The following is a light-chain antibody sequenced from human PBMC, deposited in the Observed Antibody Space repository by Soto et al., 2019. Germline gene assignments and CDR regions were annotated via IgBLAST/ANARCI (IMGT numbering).Light chain of an antibody. J-gene: IGKJ3*01. CDR1: QSVSSY. CDR2: DAS. V-gene: IGKV3-11*01. Sequence: EIVLTQSPATLSLSPGERDTLSCMASQSVSSYLALYQQKPGQAPMLLIYDASNRATGIPARFSDSGSGTDCTLTIRRLEPEDLAVYYCQQRSKFGPGTKVDLK. CDR3: QQRSK.